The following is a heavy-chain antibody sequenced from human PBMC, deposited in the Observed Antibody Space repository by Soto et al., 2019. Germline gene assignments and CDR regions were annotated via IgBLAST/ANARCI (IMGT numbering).Heavy chain of an antibody. V-gene: IGHV4-39*01. J-gene: IGHJ4*02. CDR2: IYYGGNT. Sequence: SETLSLTCAVSGVSINSNYFWGRIRQPPGRGLEWIGSIYYGGNTYYNPSLKSRVTISADLSKNQFSLKLSSVTASDTAVYYCARGKESTEFSSGLRNFDYWGQGTLVTVSS. D-gene: IGHD3-22*01. CDR3: ARGKESTEFSSGLRNFDY. CDR1: GVSINSNYF.